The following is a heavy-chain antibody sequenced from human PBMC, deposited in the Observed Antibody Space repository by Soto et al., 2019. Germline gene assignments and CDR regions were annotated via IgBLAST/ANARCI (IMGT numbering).Heavy chain of an antibody. V-gene: IGHV3-74*01. J-gene: IGHJ4*02. CDR1: ALSLNSLW. D-gene: IGHD1-20*01. Sequence: EVQLVESGGGLVQPGGSLRLSCAATALSLNSLWLYWIRQSPGGGLQWISGINGNGRSTRYVDSVSGRFTISRDNAQNTLYLQMNSLRAEDTVIYYCASYNWPATSDYWGQGTPVTVSS. CDR3: ASYNWPATSDY. CDR2: INGNGRST.